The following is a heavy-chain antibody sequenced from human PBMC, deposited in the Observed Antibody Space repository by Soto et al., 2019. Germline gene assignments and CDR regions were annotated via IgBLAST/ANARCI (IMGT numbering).Heavy chain of an antibody. Sequence: VGSLRLSCAASGFTFSSYSMNWVRQAPGKGLEWVSSISSSSSYIYSADSVKGRFTISRDNAKNSLYLQMNSLRAEDTAVYYCAREDYSNFDYWGQGTLVTVSS. CDR3: AREDYSNFDY. D-gene: IGHD4-4*01. CDR1: GFTFSSYS. V-gene: IGHV3-21*01. J-gene: IGHJ4*02. CDR2: ISSSSSYI.